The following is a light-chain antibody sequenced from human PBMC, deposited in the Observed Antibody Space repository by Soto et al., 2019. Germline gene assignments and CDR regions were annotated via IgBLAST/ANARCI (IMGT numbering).Light chain of an antibody. Sequence: QSVLTQPPSVSGAPGQRVTISCTGSSSNIGAHYDVHWFQQLPGTAPKLLIYSNRNRPSGVPDRFSGSKAGTSASLAITGLQAEDEADYYCQSYDSSLSGVVFGGGTKLTVL. V-gene: IGLV1-40*01. CDR1: SSNIGAHYD. J-gene: IGLJ2*01. CDR3: QSYDSSLSGVV. CDR2: SNR.